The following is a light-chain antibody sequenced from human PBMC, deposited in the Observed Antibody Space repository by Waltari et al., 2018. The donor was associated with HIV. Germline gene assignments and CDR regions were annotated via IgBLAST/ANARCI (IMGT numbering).Light chain of an antibody. J-gene: IGLJ3*02. Sequence: HSAPPPPASVSGSPRSPVTISSSRISLVPDIFNFFFWYQQHPGTAPRLILSGVAYRSEGVPYRFSGAKSGDTASLTISGLQSDDEGYYYCASHSTSDFLLFGGGTKLTVL. V-gene: IGLV2-14*01. CDR2: GVA. CDR3: ASHSTSDFLL. CDR1: SLVPDIFNF.